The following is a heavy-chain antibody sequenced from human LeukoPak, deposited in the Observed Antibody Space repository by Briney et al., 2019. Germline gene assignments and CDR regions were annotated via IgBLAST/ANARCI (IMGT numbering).Heavy chain of an antibody. CDR1: GFTVSNNY. CDR3: ARADSSGPPYYFDY. Sequence: GGSLRLSCAASGFTVSNNYMSWVRQAPGKGLEWVSVIYSGGSTYYADSVKGGFTISRDNSKNTLYLQMNSLRAEDTAVYCCARADSSGPPYYFDYWGQGTLVTVSS. D-gene: IGHD3-22*01. J-gene: IGHJ4*02. V-gene: IGHV3-66*01. CDR2: IYSGGST.